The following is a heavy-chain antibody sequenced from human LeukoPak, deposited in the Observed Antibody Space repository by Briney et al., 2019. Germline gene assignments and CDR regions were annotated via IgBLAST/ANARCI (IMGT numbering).Heavy chain of an antibody. D-gene: IGHD1-26*01. J-gene: IGHJ5*02. CDR3: ANRISGSSS. Sequence: GGSLRLSCAASGFTFSSYAMSWVRQAPGKGLEWVSAISSGGGNTDYADSVKGRFTISRDNSKSTVFLQMNSLRAEDTGVYYCANRISGSSSWGQGTLVTVSS. CDR2: ISSGGGNT. V-gene: IGHV3-23*01. CDR1: GFTFSSYA.